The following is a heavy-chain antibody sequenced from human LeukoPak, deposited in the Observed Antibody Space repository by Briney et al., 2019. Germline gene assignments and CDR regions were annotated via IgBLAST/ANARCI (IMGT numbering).Heavy chain of an antibody. CDR2: IYTNGNT. V-gene: IGHV4-4*07. D-gene: IGHD3-22*01. CDR3: SREAKYYDGDGYYLDY. Sequence: SETLSLTCTVSGASINSYYWGWIRQSAGRGLEWIGRIYTNGNTDYSPSLGGRVTMSVDTSKSQFSLRLSSVTAADTAVFHCSREAKYYDGDGYYLDYWGQGILVTVAS. J-gene: IGHJ4*02. CDR1: GASINSYY.